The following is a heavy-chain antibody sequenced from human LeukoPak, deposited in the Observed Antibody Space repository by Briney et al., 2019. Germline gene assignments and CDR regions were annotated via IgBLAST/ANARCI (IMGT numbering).Heavy chain of an antibody. CDR3: ASTYSSSWYDNWFDP. Sequence: SETLSLTCTVSGYSISSGYYWGWIRQPPGKGLEWIGSIYHSGSTYYNPSLKSRVTISVDTSKNQFSLKLSSVTAADTAVYYCASTYSSSWYDNWFDPWGQGTLVTVSS. CDR1: GYSISSGYY. J-gene: IGHJ5*02. CDR2: IYHSGST. D-gene: IGHD6-13*01. V-gene: IGHV4-38-2*02.